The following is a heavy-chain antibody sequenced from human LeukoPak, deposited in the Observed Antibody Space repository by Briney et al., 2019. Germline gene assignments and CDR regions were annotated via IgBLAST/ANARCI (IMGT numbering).Heavy chain of an antibody. J-gene: IGHJ6*02. CDR3: ARGNYYGMDV. V-gene: IGHV3-74*01. Sequence: GGSLRLSCAASGFTFSSYWMHWVRHAPGKGLVWVSRINSDGTSTSYADSVKGRFTISRDNANNTLYLQMNSLRDEDTAVYHCARGNYYGMDVWGQGTTVSVS. D-gene: IGHD2/OR15-2a*01. CDR1: GFTFSSYW. CDR2: INSDGTST.